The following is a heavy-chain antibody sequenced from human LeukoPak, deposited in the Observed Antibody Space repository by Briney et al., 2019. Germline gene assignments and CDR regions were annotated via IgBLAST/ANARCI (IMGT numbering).Heavy chain of an antibody. Sequence: SEKVSCKASGGTFSSYAISWVRQAPGQGLEWMGGIIPIFGTANYAQKFQGRVTITADESTSTAYMELSSLRSEDTAVYYCARSNRRYYYDSSHYFDYWGQGTLVTVSS. V-gene: IGHV1-69*13. D-gene: IGHD3-22*01. CDR2: IIPIFGTA. J-gene: IGHJ4*02. CDR1: GGTFSSYA. CDR3: ARSNRRYYYDSSHYFDY.